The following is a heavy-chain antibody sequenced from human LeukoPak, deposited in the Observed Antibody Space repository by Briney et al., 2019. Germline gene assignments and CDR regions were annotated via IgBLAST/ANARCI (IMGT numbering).Heavy chain of an antibody. V-gene: IGHV4-38-2*01. J-gene: IGHJ4*02. Sequence: KISETLSLTCAVYGYSISSGYYWGWIRQPPGKGLEWIGSIYHSGSTYYNPPLKSRVTISVDTSKNQFSLKLSSVTAADTAVYYCARILMYSSGWPVKWDYWGQGTMDKISS. CDR1: GYSISSGYY. D-gene: IGHD6-19*01. CDR2: IYHSGST. CDR3: ARILMYSSGWPVKWDY.